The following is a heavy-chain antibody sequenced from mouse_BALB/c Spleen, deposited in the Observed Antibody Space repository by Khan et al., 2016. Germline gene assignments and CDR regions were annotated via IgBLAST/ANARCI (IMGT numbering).Heavy chain of an antibody. CDR3: ATGSDCDFDD. Sequence: QIQLVQSGPELKKPGETVKISCKASGYTFTNYGMNWVKQAPGKGLKWMGWINTYTEEPTFADDFKGRFAFSLETSANTAYLQINNLTNEDTATCCCATGSDCDFDDWAAGTTVTVSS. V-gene: IGHV9-3-1*01. CDR1: GYTFTNYG. J-gene: IGHJ1*01. D-gene: IGHD4-1*01. CDR2: INTYTEEP.